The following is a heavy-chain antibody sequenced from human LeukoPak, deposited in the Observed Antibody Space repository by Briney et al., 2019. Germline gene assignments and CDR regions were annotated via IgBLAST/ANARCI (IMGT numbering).Heavy chain of an antibody. CDR2: IGSSDDL. CDR1: GFTFRIPA. D-gene: IGHD5/OR15-5a*01. V-gene: IGHV3-23*01. J-gene: IGHJ4*02. CDR3: AKDATPGNSVYDHFDY. Sequence: GGSLRLSCAAPGFTFRIPAMSWVRQAPGKGLEWVSTIGSSDDLHYADSVKGRFTVSRDDPQNTLYLQMASLRAEDAAIYYCAKDATPGNSVYDHFDYWGQGTLVTVSS.